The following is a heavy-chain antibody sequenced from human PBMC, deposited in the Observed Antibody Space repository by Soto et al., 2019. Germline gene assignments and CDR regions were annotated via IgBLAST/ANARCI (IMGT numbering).Heavy chain of an antibody. CDR1: GYDFTNYG. V-gene: IGHV1-18*04. J-gene: IGHJ4*02. CDR2: ISTYTANS. Sequence: ASVKVSCKASGYDFTNYGSTWVRQAPGQGLEWMGWISTYTANSKSAQKFQGRVTLTTDTSTNTAYMELRSLKSDDTAIYYCARDSGFLLHTHGYFDFCGQGTRVTVSS. CDR3: ARDSGFLLHTHGYFDF. D-gene: IGHD3-22*01.